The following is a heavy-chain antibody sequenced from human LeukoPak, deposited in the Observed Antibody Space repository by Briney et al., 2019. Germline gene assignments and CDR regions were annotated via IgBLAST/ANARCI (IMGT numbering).Heavy chain of an antibody. V-gene: IGHV1-24*01. CDR2: FDPEDGET. CDR1: GYTFMKYD. D-gene: IGHD3-10*01. CDR3: ATPLYGSGSYLDY. J-gene: IGHJ4*02. Sequence: ASVKVSCKASGYTFMKYDISWLRQAPGKGLEWMGGFDPEDGETIYAQKFQGRVTMTEDTSTDTAYMELSSLRSEDTAVYYCATPLYGSGSYLDYWGQGTLVTVSS.